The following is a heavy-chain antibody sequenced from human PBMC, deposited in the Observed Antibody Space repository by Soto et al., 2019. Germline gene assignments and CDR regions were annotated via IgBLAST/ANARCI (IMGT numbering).Heavy chain of an antibody. CDR2: ISSSSSYI. V-gene: IGHV3-21*01. CDR1: GFTFSSYS. J-gene: IGHJ1*01. CDR3: ARDEAYDPPEVEYFQH. Sequence: GGSLRLSCAASGFTFSSYSMNWGRQAPGKGLEWVSSISSSSSYIYYADSVKGRFTISRDNAKNSLYLQMNSLRAEDTAVYYCARDEAYDPPEVEYFQHWGQGTLASV. D-gene: IGHD3-22*01.